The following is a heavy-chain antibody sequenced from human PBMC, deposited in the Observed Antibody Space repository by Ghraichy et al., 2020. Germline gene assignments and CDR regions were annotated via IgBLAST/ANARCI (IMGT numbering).Heavy chain of an antibody. V-gene: IGHV4-59*01. CDR1: GGSISSYY. J-gene: IGHJ4*02. D-gene: IGHD6-25*01. CDR2: IYYSGST. CDR3: ARAGDWRLNFDY. Sequence: ETLSLTCTVSGGSISSYYWSWIRQPPGKGLEWIGYIYYSGSTNYNPSLKSRVTISVDTSKNQFSLKLSSVTAADTALYYCARAGDWRLNFDYWGQGTLVTVSS.